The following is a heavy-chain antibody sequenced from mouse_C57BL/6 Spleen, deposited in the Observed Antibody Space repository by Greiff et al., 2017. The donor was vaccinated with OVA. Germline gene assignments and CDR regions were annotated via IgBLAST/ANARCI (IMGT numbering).Heavy chain of an antibody. CDR3: ARHDYDVWFAY. CDR2: INPGSGGT. V-gene: IGHV1-54*01. Sequence: QVQLQQSGAELVRPGTSVKVSCKASGYAFTNYLIAWVKQRPGQGLEWIGVINPGSGGTNYNEKFKGKATLTADKSSSTAYMQLSSLTSEDSAVYFCARHDYDVWFAYWGQGTLVTVSA. J-gene: IGHJ3*01. CDR1: GYAFTNYL. D-gene: IGHD2-4*01.